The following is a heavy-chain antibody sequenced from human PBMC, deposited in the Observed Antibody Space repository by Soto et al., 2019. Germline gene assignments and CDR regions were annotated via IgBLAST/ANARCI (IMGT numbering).Heavy chain of an antibody. J-gene: IGHJ6*02. V-gene: IGHV3-21*01. D-gene: IGHD2-8*01. CDR3: VRVMRPGAMDV. Sequence: GGSLRLSCAASGFTFSSYNMNWVRQAPGKGLEWVSSISSSSGYIYYADSVKGRFTISRDNAKNSVYLQMNSLRAEDTAVYYCVRVMRPGAMDVWGQGTTVTVSS. CDR1: GFTFSSYN. CDR2: ISSSSGYI.